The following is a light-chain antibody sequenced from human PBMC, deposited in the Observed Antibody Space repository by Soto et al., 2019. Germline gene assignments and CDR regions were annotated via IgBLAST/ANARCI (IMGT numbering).Light chain of an antibody. J-gene: IGKJ4*01. Sequence: DIQLTQSPSFLSASVGDRVTITCRASQGISSFLAWYQQKPGKAPNLLIYTASTLQSGVPSRFSGSGSGTEFTRTISSLQPEDFATYYGQQLNCYPLTFGGGTKVEIK. CDR2: TAS. V-gene: IGKV1-9*01. CDR1: QGISSF. CDR3: QQLNCYPLT.